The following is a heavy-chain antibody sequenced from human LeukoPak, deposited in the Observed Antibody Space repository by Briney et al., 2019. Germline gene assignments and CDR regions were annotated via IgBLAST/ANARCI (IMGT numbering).Heavy chain of an antibody. CDR3: ARGSLGREVSAFFKN. J-gene: IGHJ4*02. D-gene: IGHD5/OR15-5a*01. CDR1: GGSISSYY. V-gene: IGHV4-38-2*02. Sequence: PSETLSLTCTVSGGSISSYYWGWIRQPPGKGLEWIGSIYHSGNTFQNPSLKSRVTISIDTSKNQISLKLTSVTAADTAVYYCARGSLGREVSAFFKNWGQGILVTVSS. CDR2: IYHSGNT.